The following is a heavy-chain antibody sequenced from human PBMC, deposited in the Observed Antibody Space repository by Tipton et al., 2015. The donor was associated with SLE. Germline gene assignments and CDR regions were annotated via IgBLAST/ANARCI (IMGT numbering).Heavy chain of an antibody. D-gene: IGHD5-24*01. J-gene: IGHJ2*01. V-gene: IGHV4-61*05. CDR2: IYYSGST. CDR1: GGSISSSSYY. CDR3: ARVRDGYNAWYFDL. Sequence: TLSLTCTVSGGSISSSSYYWGWIRQPPGKGLEWIGYIYYSGSTNYNPSLKSRVTISVDTSKNQFSLKLSSVTAADTAVYYCARVRDGYNAWYFDLWGRATLVTVSS.